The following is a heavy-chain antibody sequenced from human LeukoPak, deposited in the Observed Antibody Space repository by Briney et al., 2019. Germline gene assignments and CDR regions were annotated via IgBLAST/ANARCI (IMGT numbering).Heavy chain of an antibody. CDR3: AKDVSEWLAFDY. CDR2: ISYDESNK. V-gene: IGHV3-30*18. D-gene: IGHD6-19*01. CDR1: VFTFSSSG. Sequence: GGSLRLSCAASVFTFSSSGMHWVRQAPGKGLEWVAVISYDESNKYYADSVKGRFTISRDKSKNTLYLQMNSLRAEDTAVYYCAKDVSEWLAFDYWGQGTLVTVSS. J-gene: IGHJ4*02.